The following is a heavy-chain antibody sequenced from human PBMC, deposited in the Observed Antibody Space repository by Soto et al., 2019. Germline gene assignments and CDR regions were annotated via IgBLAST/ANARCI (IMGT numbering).Heavy chain of an antibody. D-gene: IGHD3-3*01. J-gene: IGHJ6*03. CDR1: GFTFSSYS. Sequence: GGSLRLSCAASGFTFSSYSMNWVRQAPGKGLEWVSYISSSSSTIYYADSVKGRFTISRDDAKNSQYLQMNSLRAEDTAVYYFARSCRAIFGGHYYYHIDVWCKGTTVTVSS. CDR3: ARSCRAIFGGHYYYHIDV. V-gene: IGHV3-48*01. CDR2: ISSSSSTI.